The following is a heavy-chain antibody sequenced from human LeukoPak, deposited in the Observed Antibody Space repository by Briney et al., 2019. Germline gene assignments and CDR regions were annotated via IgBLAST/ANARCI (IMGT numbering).Heavy chain of an antibody. J-gene: IGHJ3*02. CDR2: IYYRWST. CDR1: GGSISSYY. CDR3: ARFSYSSGYYNTFDI. V-gene: IGHV4-59*08. Sequence: TSETLSLTCTVSGGSISSYYWSWIRQPPGKGLEWIGYIYYRWSTKYNPSLKSRVTISVDTSKNQFSLKLSSVTAADTAVYYCARFSYSSGYYNTFDIWGQGTMVTVSS. D-gene: IGHD6-19*01.